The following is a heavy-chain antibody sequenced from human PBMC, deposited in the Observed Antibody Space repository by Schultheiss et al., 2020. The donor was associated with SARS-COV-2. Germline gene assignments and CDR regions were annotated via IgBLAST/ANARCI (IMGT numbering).Heavy chain of an antibody. V-gene: IGHV3-21*01. Sequence: GESLKISCAASGFTFSSYAMHWVRQAPGKGLEWVSSISSSSSYIYYADSVKGRFTISRDNAKNTLYLQMNSLRAEDTAVYYCAVRSYCTSDNCQKDPNGMDVWGQGTTVTVSS. J-gene: IGHJ6*02. CDR2: ISSSSSYI. CDR3: AVRSYCTSDNCQKDPNGMDV. D-gene: IGHD2-8*02. CDR1: GFTFSSYA.